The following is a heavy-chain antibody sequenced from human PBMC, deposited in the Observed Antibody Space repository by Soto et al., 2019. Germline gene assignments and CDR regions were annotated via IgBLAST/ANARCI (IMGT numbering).Heavy chain of an antibody. CDR1: GGSISSSSYF. D-gene: IGHD3-22*01. CDR2: ISYSGST. Sequence: PSETLSLTCTVSGGSISSSSYFWGWIRQPPGKGLEWIGSISYSGSTYYNPSLMSRVTISVDTFKNQFSLKLSSVTAADTAVYYCARLYYDTSGHFDYWGQGTLVTVSS. V-gene: IGHV4-39*01. CDR3: ARLYYDTSGHFDY. J-gene: IGHJ4*02.